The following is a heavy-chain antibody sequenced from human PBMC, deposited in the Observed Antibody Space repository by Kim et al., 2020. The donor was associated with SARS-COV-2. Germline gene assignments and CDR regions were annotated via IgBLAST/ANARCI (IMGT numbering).Heavy chain of an antibody. CDR3: ATNCQVGAPSWYFDL. Sequence: ASVKVSCKVSGYTLTELSMHWVRQAPGKGLEWMGGFDPEDGETIYAQKFQGRVTMTEDTSTDTAYMELSSLRSEDTAVYYCATNCQVGAPSWYFDLWGHGTLVTVSS. CDR2: FDPEDGET. V-gene: IGHV1-24*01. J-gene: IGHJ2*01. D-gene: IGHD1-26*01. CDR1: GYTLTELS.